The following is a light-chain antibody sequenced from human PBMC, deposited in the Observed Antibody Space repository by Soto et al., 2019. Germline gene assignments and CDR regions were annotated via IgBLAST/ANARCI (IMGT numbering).Light chain of an antibody. V-gene: IGKV1-5*01. Sequence: DIPLTQSPSTQSASVGDRSTITCRASQTIEKRLAWYQQKQGKAPKLLILDAANLETGVPFRFSGSGYVTEFSLSDNGLQPEAFGTYFCQQYDLYWTCDQGPEVDI. J-gene: IGKJ1*01. CDR1: QTIEKR. CDR2: DAA. CDR3: QQYDLYWT.